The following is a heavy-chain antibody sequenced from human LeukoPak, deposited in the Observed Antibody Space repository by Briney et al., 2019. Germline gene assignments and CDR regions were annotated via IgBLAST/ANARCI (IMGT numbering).Heavy chain of an antibody. CDR1: GGSFSSYY. CDR3: SRRSGVLDSRDSRYYFDH. V-gene: IGHV4-59*01. D-gene: IGHD3-22*01. CDR2: INYSGST. J-gene: IGHJ4*02. Sequence: SETLSLTCIVSGGSFSSYYWSWIRQTPGKGLEYIGDINYSGSTDYNPSLKSRVTISLDTSKNQFSLNLSSVTAADTAVYYCSRRSGVLDSRDSRYYFDHWGQGTLVTVSS.